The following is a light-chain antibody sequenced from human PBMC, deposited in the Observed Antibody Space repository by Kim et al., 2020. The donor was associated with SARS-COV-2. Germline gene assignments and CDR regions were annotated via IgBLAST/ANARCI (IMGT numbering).Light chain of an antibody. CDR1: SSDVGAYNY. CDR3: SSYTTSSTWV. CDR2: DVT. V-gene: IGLV2-14*01. J-gene: IGLJ3*02. Sequence: QSALTQPASVSGSPGQSITISCTGTSSDVGAYNYVSWYQQHPGKAPKVMIYDVTKRPSGVSDRLSGSKSGNTASLTISGLQAEDEADYYCSSYTTSSTWVFGGGTK.